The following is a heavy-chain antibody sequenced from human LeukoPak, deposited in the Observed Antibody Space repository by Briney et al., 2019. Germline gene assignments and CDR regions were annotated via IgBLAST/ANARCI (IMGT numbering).Heavy chain of an antibody. CDR3: HYYDFPPMAYFDY. Sequence: ASVKVSCKASGGTFSSYAISWVRQAPGQGLEWMGRIIPILGIANYAQKFQGRVTITADKSTSTAYMEPSSLRSEDTAVYYCHYYDFPPMAYFDYWGQGTLVTVSS. CDR1: GGTFSSYA. D-gene: IGHD3-22*01. V-gene: IGHV1-69*04. CDR2: IIPILGIA. J-gene: IGHJ4*02.